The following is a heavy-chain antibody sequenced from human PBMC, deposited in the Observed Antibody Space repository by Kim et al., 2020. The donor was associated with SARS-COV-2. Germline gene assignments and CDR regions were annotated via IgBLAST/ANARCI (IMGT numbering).Heavy chain of an antibody. V-gene: IGHV4-39*01. J-gene: IGHJ4*02. Sequence: SETLSLTCTVSGGSISSSSYYWGWIRQPPGKGLEWIGSIYNSGSTYSNPPPKSRVTISVDTSKNQFSLKLSSVTAADTAVYYCARFNCSGGSCYSDYWGQGTLVTVSS. CDR2: IYNSGST. CDR1: GGSISSSSYY. D-gene: IGHD2-15*01. CDR3: ARFNCSGGSCYSDY.